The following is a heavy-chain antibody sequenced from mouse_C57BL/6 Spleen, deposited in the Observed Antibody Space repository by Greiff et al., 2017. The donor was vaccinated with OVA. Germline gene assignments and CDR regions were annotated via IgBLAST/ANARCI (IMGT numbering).Heavy chain of an antibody. Sequence: QVTLKESGPGILQPSQTLSLTCSFSGFSLSTFGMGVGWIRQPSGKGLEWLAHIWWDDDKYYNPSLKRRLTISKDTSKNQVFLKSANVDTADTATYYCARMRTAQATEAMDYWGQGTSVTVSS. J-gene: IGHJ4*01. CDR2: IWWDDDK. V-gene: IGHV8-8*01. D-gene: IGHD3-2*02. CDR1: GFSLSTFGMG. CDR3: ARMRTAQATEAMDY.